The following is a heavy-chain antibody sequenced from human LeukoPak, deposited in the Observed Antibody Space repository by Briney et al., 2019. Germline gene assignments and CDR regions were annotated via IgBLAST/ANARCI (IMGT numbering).Heavy chain of an antibody. CDR3: ARGRPRNCWFDP. Sequence: SETLSLTCAVYGGSFSGYYWSWIRQPPGKGLEWIGEINHSGSTNYNPSLKSRVTVSVDTSKNQFSLKLSSVTAADTAVYYCARGRPRNCWFDPWGQGTLVTVSS. V-gene: IGHV4-34*01. CDR2: INHSGST. CDR1: GGSFSGYY. D-gene: IGHD1-1*01. J-gene: IGHJ5*02.